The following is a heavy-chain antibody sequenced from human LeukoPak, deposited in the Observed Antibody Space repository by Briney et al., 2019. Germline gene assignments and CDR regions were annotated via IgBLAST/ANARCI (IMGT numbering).Heavy chain of an antibody. CDR3: ARDCGTSCSDY. J-gene: IGHJ4*02. CDR2: INANSGGT. CDR1: GYTFTGYY. D-gene: IGHD2-2*01. V-gene: IGHV1-2*02. Sequence: GASVKDSCKASGYTFTGYYMHWVRQAPGQGLEWMGWINANSGGTNYAQKFQGRVTMTRDTSISTAYMELSRLGSDDTAVYYCARDCGTSCSDYWGQGTLVTVSS.